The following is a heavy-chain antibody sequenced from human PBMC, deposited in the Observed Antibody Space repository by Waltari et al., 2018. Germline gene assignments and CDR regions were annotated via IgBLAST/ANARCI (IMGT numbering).Heavy chain of an antibody. CDR2: VWYDGGQK. Sequence: QVHLAESGGGVVQPGASLRLSCAAAGFNFKPYGMHWVRQVPGKGLEWVAMVWYDGGQKYYADSVKDRFTISRDNSKNTLHLEMNSLRAEDTAVYYCARALWAYCAICPFDHWGQGSLVTVS. J-gene: IGHJ4*02. CDR3: ARALWAYCAICPFDH. D-gene: IGHD2-8*02. V-gene: IGHV3-33*01. CDR1: GFNFKPYG.